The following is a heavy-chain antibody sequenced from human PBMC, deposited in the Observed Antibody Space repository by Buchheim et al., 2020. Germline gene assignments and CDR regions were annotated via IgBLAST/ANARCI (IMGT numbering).Heavy chain of an antibody. V-gene: IGHV3-48*03. CDR1: GFTFSSYE. D-gene: IGHD1-26*01. CDR2: ISSSGFTI. Sequence: EVQLVESGGGLVQPGGSLRLSCAASGFTFSSYEMNWVRQAPGKGLEWVSYISSSGFTIYYADSVKGRFTTSRDNARNSLYLQMNSLRAEDTAVYYCARDPRDSGSPKCDYWGQGTL. CDR3: ARDPRDSGSPKCDY. J-gene: IGHJ4*02.